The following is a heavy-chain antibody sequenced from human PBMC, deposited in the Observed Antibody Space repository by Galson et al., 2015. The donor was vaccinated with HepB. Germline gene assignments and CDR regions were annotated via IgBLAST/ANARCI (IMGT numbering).Heavy chain of an antibody. Sequence: SLRLSCAASGFTFSNYGMHWVRQPPGKGLEWVAFIRYDGSHKYYADSVKGRFTISRDNSKNTLYLQMNGLRAEDTALYYCAKDSHVNNYASGRDVWGQGTTLTVSS. CDR3: AKDSHVNNYASGRDV. V-gene: IGHV3-30*02. CDR1: GFTFSNYG. CDR2: IRYDGSHK. J-gene: IGHJ6*02. D-gene: IGHD3-10*01.